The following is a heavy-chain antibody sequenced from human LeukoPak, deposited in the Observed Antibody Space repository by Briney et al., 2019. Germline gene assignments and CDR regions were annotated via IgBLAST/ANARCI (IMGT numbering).Heavy chain of an antibody. J-gene: IGHJ4*02. CDR3: AKDVPTGSYPNPFDY. Sequence: PGGSLRLSCAASGFTFSSYWMSWVRQAPGKGLEWVANIKQDGSEKYYVDSVKGRFTISRDNSKNTLYLQMNSLRAEDTAVYYCAKDVPTGSYPNPFDYWGQGTLVTVSS. CDR2: IKQDGSEK. V-gene: IGHV3-7*03. CDR1: GFTFSSYW. D-gene: IGHD1-26*01.